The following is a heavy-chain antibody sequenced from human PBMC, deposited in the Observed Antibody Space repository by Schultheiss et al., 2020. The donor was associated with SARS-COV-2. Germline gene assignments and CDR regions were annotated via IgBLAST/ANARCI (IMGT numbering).Heavy chain of an antibody. V-gene: IGHV3-73*01. CDR3: AKETSAGT. J-gene: IGHJ4*02. CDR2: IRSKANSYAT. CDR1: GFTFSGSA. Sequence: GGSLRLSCAASGFTFSGSAMHWVRQASGKGLEWVGRIRSKANSYATAYAASVKGRFTITRDDSKNTAYLQMNSLKTEDTAGYYCAKETSAGTWGQGTLVTVSS.